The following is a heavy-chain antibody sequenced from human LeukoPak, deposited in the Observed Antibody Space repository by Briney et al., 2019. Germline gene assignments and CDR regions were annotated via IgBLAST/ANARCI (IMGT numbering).Heavy chain of an antibody. CDR1: GYSISSGYY. D-gene: IGHD2-15*01. CDR2: IYHSGST. J-gene: IGHJ4*02. V-gene: IGHV4-38-2*02. CDR3: ARGDVVAADFDY. Sequence: SETPSLICTVSGYSISSGYYWGWIRQPPGKGLEWIGSIYHSGSTYYNPSLKSRVTISVDTSKNQFSLKLSSVTAADTAVYYCARGDVVAADFDYWGQGTLVTVSS.